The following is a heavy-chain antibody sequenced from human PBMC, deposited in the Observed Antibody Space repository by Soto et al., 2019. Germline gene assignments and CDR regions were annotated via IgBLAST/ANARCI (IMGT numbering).Heavy chain of an antibody. V-gene: IGHV1-69*01. CDR3: ARSQGSSTSLEIYYYYYYGMDV. Sequence: QVQLVQSGAEVKKPGSSVKVSCKASGGTFSSYAISWVRQAPGQGLEWMGGIIPISGTANYAQKFQGRVTITADESTSTVYMGLSSQRSEDTAVYFCARSQGSSTSLEIYYYYYYGMDVWGQGTTVTVSS. J-gene: IGHJ6*02. D-gene: IGHD2-2*01. CDR1: GGTFSSYA. CDR2: IIPISGTA.